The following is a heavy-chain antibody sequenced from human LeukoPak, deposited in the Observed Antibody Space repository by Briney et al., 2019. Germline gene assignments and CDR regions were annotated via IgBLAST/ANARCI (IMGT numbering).Heavy chain of an antibody. D-gene: IGHD5-24*01. CDR3: AKDIMATRDWYFDL. V-gene: IGHV3-9*01. CDR2: ISWNSGSI. J-gene: IGHJ2*01. CDR1: GFTFDDYA. Sequence: GGSLRLSCAASGFTFDDYAMHWVRQAPGKGLEWVSGISWNSGSIGYADSVKGRFTISRDNAKNSLYLQMNSLRAEDTALYYCAKDIMATRDWYFDLWSRGTLVTVSS.